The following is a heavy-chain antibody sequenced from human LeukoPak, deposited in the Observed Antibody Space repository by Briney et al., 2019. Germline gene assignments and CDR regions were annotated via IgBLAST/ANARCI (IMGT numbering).Heavy chain of an antibody. Sequence: SGPTLVNPTQTLTLTCTFSGFSLSTSGMCVSWIRQPPGKALEWLARIDWDDDKYYSTSLKTRLTIFKDTSRDQVVLRMTNMDPVDTGTYYCARVVRGIVWIDHWGQGTPVTVSS. J-gene: IGHJ4*02. CDR1: GFSLSTSGMC. CDR3: ARVVRGIVWIDH. V-gene: IGHV2-70*12. CDR2: IDWDDDK. D-gene: IGHD3-10*01.